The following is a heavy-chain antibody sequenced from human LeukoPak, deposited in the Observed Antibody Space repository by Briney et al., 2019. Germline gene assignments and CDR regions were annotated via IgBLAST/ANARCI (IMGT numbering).Heavy chain of an antibody. CDR3: ARLAEDGGAFDI. Sequence: SETLSLTCTVSGGSISSYYWSWIRQPPGKGLEWIGYIYYSGSTNYNPSLKSRVTISVDTSKNQFSLKLSSVTAEDTAVYYCARLAEDGGAFDIWGQGTMVTVSS. V-gene: IGHV4-59*08. CDR1: GGSISSYY. CDR2: IYYSGST. D-gene: IGHD3-16*01. J-gene: IGHJ3*02.